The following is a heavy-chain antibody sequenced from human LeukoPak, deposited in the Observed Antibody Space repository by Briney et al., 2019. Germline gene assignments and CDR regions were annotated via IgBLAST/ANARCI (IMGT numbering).Heavy chain of an antibody. V-gene: IGHV5-51*01. Sequence: PGESLQISCKDSGYSFTSYWIGWVRQMPGKGLEWMGIICPGDSDTRYSPSFQGQVTISADKSITTAYLQWSSLKASDTAMYYCARQTSTSSFYWGQGTLVTVSS. CDR2: ICPGDSDT. J-gene: IGHJ4*02. D-gene: IGHD6-6*01. CDR1: GYSFTSYW. CDR3: ARQTSTSSFY.